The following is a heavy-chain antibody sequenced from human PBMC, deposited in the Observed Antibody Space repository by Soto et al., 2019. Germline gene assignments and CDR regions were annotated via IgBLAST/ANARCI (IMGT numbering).Heavy chain of an antibody. Sequence: GXSVQDSCGASGYTFTGYYMHWVRHAPVQGLEWMGWINPNSGGTNYSQKFQGWVTMTRDTSISTAYMELSRLRSDDTAVYYCARHSLYCSGGRCYSGAFDIWGQGTMATVSS. V-gene: IGHV1-2*04. J-gene: IGHJ3*02. CDR2: INPNSGGT. CDR3: ARHSLYCSGGRCYSGAFDI. CDR1: GYTFTGYY. D-gene: IGHD2-15*01.